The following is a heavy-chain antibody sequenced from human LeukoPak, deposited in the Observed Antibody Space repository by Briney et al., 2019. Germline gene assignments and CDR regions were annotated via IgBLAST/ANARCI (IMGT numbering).Heavy chain of an antibody. V-gene: IGHV1-2*02. Sequence: GASLKVSCMASGYTFTDYYVHWVRQAPGQGLEWMGWVTTNSGGTHYAQKFQGRVTMTRDTSISTAYMELSNLISDDTAVYYCAKQSDAFDLWGQGTMVTVSS. CDR3: AKQSDAFDL. J-gene: IGHJ3*01. CDR2: VTTNSGGT. CDR1: GYTFTDYY.